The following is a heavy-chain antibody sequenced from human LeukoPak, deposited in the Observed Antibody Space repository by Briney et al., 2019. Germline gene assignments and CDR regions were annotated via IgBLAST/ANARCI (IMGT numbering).Heavy chain of an antibody. D-gene: IGHD6-13*01. Sequence: SETLSLTCTVSGGSISSSSSSYYWGWIRQPPGKGLEWIGYIYHSGSTYYNPSLKSRVTISVDRSKNQFSLKLSSVTAADTAVYYCAREDSSSWTRAFDIWGQGTMVTVSS. V-gene: IGHV4-30-2*01. CDR3: AREDSSSWTRAFDI. J-gene: IGHJ3*02. CDR1: GGSISSSSSSYY. CDR2: IYHSGST.